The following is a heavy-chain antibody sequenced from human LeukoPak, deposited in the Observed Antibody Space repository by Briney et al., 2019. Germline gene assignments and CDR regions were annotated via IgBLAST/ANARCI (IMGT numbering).Heavy chain of an antibody. Sequence: GGSLRLSCAASGFTFSSYSMNWVRQAPGKGLEWVSSISSSSSYIYYADSVKGRFTISRDNAKNPLYLQMNSLRAEDTAVYYCGRKFFSGTSCYRDVFDMGGKGTMATASS. CDR2: ISSSSSYI. J-gene: IGHJ3*02. D-gene: IGHD2-2*01. CDR3: GRKFFSGTSCYRDVFDM. V-gene: IGHV3-21*01. CDR1: GFTFSSYS.